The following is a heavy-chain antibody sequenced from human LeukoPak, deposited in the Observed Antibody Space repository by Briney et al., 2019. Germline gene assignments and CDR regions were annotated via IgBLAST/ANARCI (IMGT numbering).Heavy chain of an antibody. CDR3: AKTDIVVVTATRFDY. D-gene: IGHD2-21*02. CDR1: GGTFSSYA. Sequence: ASVKVSCKTSGGTFSSYAISWVRQAPGQGLEWMGRIIPILGIANYAQKFQGRVTITADKSTSTAYMELSSLRSEDTAVYYCAKTDIVVVTATRFDYWGQGTLVTVSS. V-gene: IGHV1-69*04. J-gene: IGHJ4*02. CDR2: IIPILGIA.